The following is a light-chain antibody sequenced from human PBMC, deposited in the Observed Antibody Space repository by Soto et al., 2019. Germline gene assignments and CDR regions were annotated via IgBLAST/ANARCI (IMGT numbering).Light chain of an antibody. CDR3: QQYNSYPLT. CDR2: QAS. Sequence: GDRVTITCRASQSISSWLAWYQQKPGKAPKLLIYQASTLESGVPSRFSGSGSGTEVTLTISSLQPDDFATYYCQQYNSYPLTFGQGTKVEIK. CDR1: QSISSW. J-gene: IGKJ1*01. V-gene: IGKV1-5*03.